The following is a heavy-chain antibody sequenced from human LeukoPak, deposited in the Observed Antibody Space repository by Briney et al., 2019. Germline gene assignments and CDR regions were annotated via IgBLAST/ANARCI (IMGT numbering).Heavy chain of an antibody. V-gene: IGHV4-39*01. CDR2: IYYSGST. CDR1: GGSISSSSYY. Sequence: SETLSLTCTVSGGSISSSSYYWGWIRQPPGKGLEWIGSIYYSGSTYYNPSLKSRVTISVDTSKNQFSLKLSSVTAADTAVYYCARRSHCSSTSCPRGHYYYYYMDVWGKGTTVTVSS. D-gene: IGHD2-2*01. CDR3: ARRSHCSSTSCPRGHYYYYYMDV. J-gene: IGHJ6*03.